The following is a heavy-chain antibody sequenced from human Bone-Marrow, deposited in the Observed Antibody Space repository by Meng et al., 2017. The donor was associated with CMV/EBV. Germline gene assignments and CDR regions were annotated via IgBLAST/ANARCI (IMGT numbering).Heavy chain of an antibody. V-gene: IGHV3-21*01. CDR1: GFTFSSYS. Sequence: GGSLRLSCAASGFTFSSYSMNWVRQAPGKGLEWVSSISSSSSYIYYADSVKGRFTISRDNAKNSLYLQMNSLRAEDTAVYYCARDYALGYCSSTSCYARYYVDYWGQGTLVTVSS. CDR3: ARDYALGYCSSTSCYARYYVDY. J-gene: IGHJ4*02. CDR2: ISSSSSYI. D-gene: IGHD2-2*01.